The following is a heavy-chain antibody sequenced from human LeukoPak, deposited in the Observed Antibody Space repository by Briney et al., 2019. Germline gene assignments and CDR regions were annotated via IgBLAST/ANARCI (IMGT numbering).Heavy chain of an antibody. CDR1: GFTFSSYS. Sequence: PGGSLRLSCAASGFTFSSYSMNWVRQAPGKGLEWVSYIGSSSSTIYYADSVKGRFTISRDNAKNSLYLQMNSLRAEDTAVYYCARGSVTSVGNWGQGTLVTVSS. D-gene: IGHD1-26*01. J-gene: IGHJ4*02. CDR3: ARGSVTSVGN. CDR2: IGSSSSTI. V-gene: IGHV3-48*01.